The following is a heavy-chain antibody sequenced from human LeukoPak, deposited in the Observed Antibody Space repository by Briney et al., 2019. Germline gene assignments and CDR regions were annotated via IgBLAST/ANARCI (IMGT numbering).Heavy chain of an antibody. CDR1: GVTFSSYG. CDR2: IWYDGSTK. V-gene: IGHV3-33*01. CDR3: ARENWGFDY. D-gene: IGHD7-27*01. J-gene: IGHJ4*02. Sequence: PGRSLRLSCAASGVTFSSYGMHWGREAPGKGLEWVAVIWYDGSTKYYADSVKRRVTISRANSKHTLYLQMNSITAEATAVYYCARENWGFDYWGQGTLVTVSS.